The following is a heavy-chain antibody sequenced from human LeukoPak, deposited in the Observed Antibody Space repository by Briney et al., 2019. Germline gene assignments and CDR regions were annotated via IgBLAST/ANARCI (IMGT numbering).Heavy chain of an antibody. CDR2: IYHSGST. CDR1: GYSISSGYY. CDR3: ASTAALDGCSYGYAFDY. V-gene: IGHV4-38-2*01. J-gene: IGHJ4*02. D-gene: IGHD5-18*01. Sequence: PSETLSLTCAVSGYSISSGYYWGWIRQPPGKGLEWIGSIYHSGSTYYNPSLKSRVTISVDTSKNQFSLKLSSVTAADTAVYYCASTAALDGCSYGYAFDYWGQGTLVTVSS.